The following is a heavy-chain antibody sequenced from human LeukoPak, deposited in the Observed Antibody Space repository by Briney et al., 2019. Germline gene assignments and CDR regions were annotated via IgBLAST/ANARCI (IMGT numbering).Heavy chain of an antibody. CDR2: FLAGGLL. D-gene: IGHD2-21*01. CDR1: GFNVTTNN. V-gene: IGHV3-66*04. Sequence: GGSLRLSCVGCGFNVTTNNMYWVRQAPGKGLECVSTFLAGGLLDYADSVRDRFTISRDTSKNTLYLQMNSLSAEDTAVYYCGRRFCNSCPLDFWGQGTLVTVSS. CDR3: GRRFCNSCPLDF. J-gene: IGHJ4*02.